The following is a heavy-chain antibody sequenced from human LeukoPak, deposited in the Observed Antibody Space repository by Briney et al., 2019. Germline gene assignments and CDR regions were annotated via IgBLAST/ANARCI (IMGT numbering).Heavy chain of an antibody. D-gene: IGHD3-22*01. CDR2: MNPNSGNT. Sequence: ASVKVSCKASGYTFTNYDINWVRRATGQGLEWMGWMNPNSGNTGYAQKFQGRVTMTRSTSISTAYMELSSLTSEDTAVYYCARAQRGDSDNRAHDAFDIWGQGTMVTVSS. V-gene: IGHV1-8*01. CDR3: ARAQRGDSDNRAHDAFDI. J-gene: IGHJ3*02. CDR1: GYTFTNYD.